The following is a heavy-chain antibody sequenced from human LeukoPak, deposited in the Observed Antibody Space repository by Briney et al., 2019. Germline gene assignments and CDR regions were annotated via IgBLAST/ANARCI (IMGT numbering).Heavy chain of an antibody. CDR2: IYYSGST. CDR1: GGSISSSSYY. CDR3: ARNDYYGSGSSIDY. V-gene: IGHV4-39*01. Sequence: TSQTLSLTCTVSGGSISSSSYYWGWIRQPPGKGLEWIGSIYYSGSTYYNPSLKSRVTISVDTSKNQFSLKLSSVTAADTAVYYCARNDYYGSGSSIDYWGQGTLVTVSS. D-gene: IGHD3-10*01. J-gene: IGHJ4*02.